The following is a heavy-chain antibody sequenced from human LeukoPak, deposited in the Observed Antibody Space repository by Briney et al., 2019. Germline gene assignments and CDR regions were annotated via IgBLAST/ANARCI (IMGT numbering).Heavy chain of an antibody. D-gene: IGHD3-3*01. J-gene: IGHJ4*02. CDR2: ISGGGGST. Sequence: GGSLRLSCAASGFTFSSYAMNWVRQAPGKGLEWVSAISGGGGSTYYADSVKGRFTISRDNSKNTLYLQMNSPRAEDTAVYYCAKGARRTKRFLEWLLTYYFDYWGQGTLVTVSS. V-gene: IGHV3-23*01. CDR3: AKGARRTKRFLEWLLTYYFDY. CDR1: GFTFSSYA.